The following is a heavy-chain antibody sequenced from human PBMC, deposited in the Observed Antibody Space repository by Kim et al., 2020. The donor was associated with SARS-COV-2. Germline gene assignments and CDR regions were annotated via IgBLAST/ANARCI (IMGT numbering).Heavy chain of an antibody. CDR2: IYYSGST. V-gene: IGHV4-59*08. CDR1: GGSISSYY. CDR3: ARQLIYCSSTSCYDNYYYYGMDV. J-gene: IGHJ6*02. Sequence: SETLSLTCTVSGGSISSYYWSWIRQPPGKGLEWIWYIYYSGSTNYNPSLKSRVTISVDTSKNQFSLKLSSVTAADTAVYYCARQLIYCSSTSCYDNYYYYGMDVWGQGTTVTVSS. D-gene: IGHD2-2*01.